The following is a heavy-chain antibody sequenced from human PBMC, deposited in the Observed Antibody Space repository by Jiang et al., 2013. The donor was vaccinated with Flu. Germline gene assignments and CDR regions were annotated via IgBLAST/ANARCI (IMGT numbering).Heavy chain of an antibody. Sequence: SGSGLVKPSQTLSLTCTVSGGSISSGDYYWSWIRQPPGKGLEWIGYIYYSGSTYYNPSLKSRVTISVDTSKNQFSLKLSSVTAADTAVYYCARELYYYGSGRPDYFDYWGQGTLVTVSS. CDR1: GGSISSGDYY. J-gene: IGHJ4*02. V-gene: IGHV4-30-4*08. D-gene: IGHD3-10*01. CDR2: IYYSGST. CDR3: ARELYYYGSGRPDYFDY.